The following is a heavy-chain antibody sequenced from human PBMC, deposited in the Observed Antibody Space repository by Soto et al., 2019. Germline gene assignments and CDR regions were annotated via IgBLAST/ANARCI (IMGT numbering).Heavy chain of an antibody. Sequence: QLQLQESGPGLVKPSETLSLTCTVSGGSLSSSSYYWGWIRQPPGKGLEWIGSIYYSGSTYYNPSLKSRVTISVDTSKNQFSLKLSSVTAADTAVYYCASYCSGGSCPDDAFDIWGQGTMVTVSS. CDR2: IYYSGST. J-gene: IGHJ3*02. D-gene: IGHD2-15*01. CDR3: ASYCSGGSCPDDAFDI. CDR1: GGSLSSSSYY. V-gene: IGHV4-39*01.